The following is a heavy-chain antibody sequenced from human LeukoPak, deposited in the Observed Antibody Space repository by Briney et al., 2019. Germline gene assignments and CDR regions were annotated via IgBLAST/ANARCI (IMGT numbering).Heavy chain of an antibody. D-gene: IGHD2-15*01. CDR1: GYTFTGYY. CDR2: INPNSGGT. CDR3: ARVLSGYSYYYYGTDV. V-gene: IGHV1-2*02. Sequence: ASVKVSCKASGYTFTGYYMHWVRQAPGQGLEWMGWINPNSGGTNYGQKFQGRVTMTRDTSISTAYMELTRLRSDDTAVYYCARVLSGYSYYYYGTDVWGQGTTVTVSS. J-gene: IGHJ6*02.